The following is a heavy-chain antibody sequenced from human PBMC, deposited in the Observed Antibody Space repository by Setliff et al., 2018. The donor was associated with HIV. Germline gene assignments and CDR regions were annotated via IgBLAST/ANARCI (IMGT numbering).Heavy chain of an antibody. V-gene: IGHV4-34*01. CDR1: GGSLSGYY. CDR3: ARVQMAYAAFDV. Sequence: SETLSLTCAVSGGSLSGYYWTWIRQPPGKGLEWIGEINPTVNTNYNPSLKSRVIISVDTSQNEFSLKLSSVTAADTAVYYCARVQMAYAAFDVWGQGTMVTVSS. D-gene: IGHD4-17*01. CDR2: INPTVNT. J-gene: IGHJ3*01.